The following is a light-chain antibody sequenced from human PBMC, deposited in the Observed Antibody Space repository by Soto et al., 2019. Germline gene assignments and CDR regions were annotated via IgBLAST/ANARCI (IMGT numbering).Light chain of an antibody. CDR3: QQCNTLPLT. Sequence: EIVLKQSPATLSLSPGESATLSCRASQSVSRCLVWFQHKPGQAPRLVIHDASYRAADIPARFSGSGSETDFTLTIRILQTEDFAVYYCQQCNTLPLTFGGGTKLEIK. CDR2: DAS. J-gene: IGKJ4*01. CDR1: QSVSRC. V-gene: IGKV3-11*01.